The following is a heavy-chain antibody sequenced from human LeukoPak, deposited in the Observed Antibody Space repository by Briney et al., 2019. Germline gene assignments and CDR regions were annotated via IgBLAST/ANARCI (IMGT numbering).Heavy chain of an antibody. Sequence: GGSLRLSCAASGFTFSSYAMHWVRQAPGKGLEWVAVISYDGSNKYYADSVKGRFTISRDNSKNTLYLQMNSLRAEDTAVYYCARKDTAMVTWAYFDYWGQGTLVTVSS. CDR2: ISYDGSNK. CDR1: GFTFSSYA. D-gene: IGHD5-18*01. V-gene: IGHV3-30-3*01. CDR3: ARKDTAMVTWAYFDY. J-gene: IGHJ4*02.